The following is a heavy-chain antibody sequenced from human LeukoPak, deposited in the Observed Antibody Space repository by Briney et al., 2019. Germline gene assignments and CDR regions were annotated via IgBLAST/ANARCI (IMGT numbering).Heavy chain of an antibody. CDR1: GGSFTGDY. CDR3: ERAPIPSGGLGYFDL. CDR2: ISYTGST. D-gene: IGHD2-8*02. V-gene: IGHV4-59*01. Sequence: SETLSLTCTVYGGSFTGDYWNWIRQPPGEGLEWIGVISYTGSTNYNPSLKSRLTISVDTSKNQLSLKLNSVAAADTAVYYCERAPIPSGGLGYFDLWGPGSLVTVSS. J-gene: IGHJ2*01.